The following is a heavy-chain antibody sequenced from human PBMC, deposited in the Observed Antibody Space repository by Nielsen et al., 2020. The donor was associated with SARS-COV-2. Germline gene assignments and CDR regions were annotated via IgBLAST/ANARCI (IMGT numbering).Heavy chain of an antibody. CDR2: IDPSDSYT. CDR3: ARHCSSTSCYLDYYYGMDV. D-gene: IGHD2-2*01. Sequence: KVSCKGSGYSFTSYWISWVRKMPGKGLEWMGRIDPSDSYTNYSPSFQGHVTISADKSISTAYLQWSSLKASDTAMYYCARHCSSTSCYLDYYYGMDVWGQGTTVTFSS. J-gene: IGHJ6*02. CDR1: GYSFTSYW. V-gene: IGHV5-10-1*01.